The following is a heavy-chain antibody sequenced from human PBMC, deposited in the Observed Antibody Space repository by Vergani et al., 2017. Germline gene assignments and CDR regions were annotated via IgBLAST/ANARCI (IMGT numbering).Heavy chain of an antibody. CDR2: ISAYDGNT. V-gene: IGHV1-18*04. CDR3: ARDVEQGYSYGHHWYYYGMDV. D-gene: IGHD5-18*01. CDR1: GYTFTSYG. Sequence: QVQLVQSGAEVKKPGASVKVSCKASGYTFTSYGISWVRQAPGQGLEWMGWISAYDGNTNYAQKLQGRVTMTTDTSTSTAYMELRSLRSDDTAVYYCARDVEQGYSYGHHWYYYGMDVWGQGTTVTVSS. J-gene: IGHJ6*02.